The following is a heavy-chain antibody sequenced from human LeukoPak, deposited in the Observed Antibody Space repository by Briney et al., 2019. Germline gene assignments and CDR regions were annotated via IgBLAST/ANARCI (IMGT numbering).Heavy chain of an antibody. CDR3: ARRFEVVAAQPHSPNWFDP. CDR1: GDSINSKSYY. D-gene: IGHD2-15*01. J-gene: IGHJ5*02. CDR2: IYTTSGST. V-gene: IGHV4-61*02. Sequence: SETLSLTCTVSGDSINSKSYYWTWIRQPAGKGLEWIGRIYTTSGSTNYNPSLKSRVLISMDTSKNHISLRLNSVTAADTAVYYCARRFEVVAAQPHSPNWFDPWGQGTLVTVSS.